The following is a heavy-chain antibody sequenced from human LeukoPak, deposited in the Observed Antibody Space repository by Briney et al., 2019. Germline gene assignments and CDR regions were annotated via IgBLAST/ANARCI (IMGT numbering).Heavy chain of an antibody. J-gene: IGHJ3*02. Sequence: ASVKVSCKASGGTFSSYAISWVRQAPGQGLEWMGGIIPIFGTANYAQKFQGRATITADKSTSTAYIKLSSLRSEDKAVAYCARPRHYYASSGPNDFDIWGQGTMVTVSS. D-gene: IGHD3-22*01. CDR2: IIPIFGTA. CDR3: ARPRHYYASSGPNDFDI. CDR1: GGTFSSYA. V-gene: IGHV1-69*06.